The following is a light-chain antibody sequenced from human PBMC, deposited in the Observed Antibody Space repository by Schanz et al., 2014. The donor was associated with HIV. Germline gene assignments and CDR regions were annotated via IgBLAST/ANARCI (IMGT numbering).Light chain of an antibody. CDR1: QSVSSN. Sequence: EIVLTQSPGTLSLSPGEVGTLSCRASQSVSSNLAWYQQKPGQAPRLVIYGASTRATGIPARFSGSVSGTEFTLTISSLQSEDFAVYYCQQYDNWFPLTFGGGTKVEIK. J-gene: IGKJ4*01. V-gene: IGKV3-15*01. CDR2: GAS. CDR3: QQYDNWFPLT.